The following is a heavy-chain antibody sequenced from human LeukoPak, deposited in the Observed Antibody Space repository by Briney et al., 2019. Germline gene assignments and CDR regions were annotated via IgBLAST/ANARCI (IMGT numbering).Heavy chain of an antibody. Sequence: PSETLSLTCAVYGGSFSDYYWSWIRQPLGKGLEWIGEINHSGTTNYSPSLKSRVSISVDTSKNQFSLKLNSVTAADAAMYYCASHYSSGSYRYTGSFDSWGQGMLVNVSS. CDR2: INHSGTT. CDR3: ASHYSSGSYRYTGSFDS. J-gene: IGHJ4*02. D-gene: IGHD3-16*02. V-gene: IGHV4-34*01. CDR1: GGSFSDYY.